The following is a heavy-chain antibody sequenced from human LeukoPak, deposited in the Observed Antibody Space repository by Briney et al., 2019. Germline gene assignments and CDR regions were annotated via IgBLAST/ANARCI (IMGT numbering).Heavy chain of an antibody. J-gene: IGHJ4*02. CDR2: IRYDGSET. Sequence: GGSLRLSCVVSGFIFSDYGMHWVRQAPGKGPEWLANIRYDGSETYYADSVKGQFTISRDNSKNTLYLQMNSLRAEDTAVYHCAKVIAYSFYYDSSGLPDYWGQGTLVTVSS. CDR1: GFIFSDYG. D-gene: IGHD3-22*01. V-gene: IGHV3-30*02. CDR3: AKVIAYSFYYDSSGLPDY.